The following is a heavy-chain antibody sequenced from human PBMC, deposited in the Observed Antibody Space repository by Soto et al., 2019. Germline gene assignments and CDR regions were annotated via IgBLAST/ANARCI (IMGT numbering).Heavy chain of an antibody. CDR2: MNPNSGNT. V-gene: IGHV1-8*01. CDR1: GYTFTSYD. Sequence: ASVKVSCKASGYTFTSYDINWVRQATGQGLEWMGWMNPNSGNTGYAQKFQGRVTMTRNTSISTAYMELRSLRSEDTAVYYCARLSRQQLVDYYYYGMDVWGQGTTVTVSS. D-gene: IGHD6-13*01. CDR3: ARLSRQQLVDYYYYGMDV. J-gene: IGHJ6*02.